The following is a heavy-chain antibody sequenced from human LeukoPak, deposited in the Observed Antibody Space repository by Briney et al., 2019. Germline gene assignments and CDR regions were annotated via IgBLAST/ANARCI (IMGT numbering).Heavy chain of an antibody. CDR2: MNQDGSEK. J-gene: IGHJ4*02. Sequence: PGGSLRLSCAASGFTFSSYWMTWVRQAPGKGLEWVANMNQDGSEKYYVDSVKGRFTISGDSAKNSLYLQLNNVRAEDTAVYYCARGGELLRPADYWGQGILVTVSS. CDR3: ARGGELLRPADY. CDR1: GFTFSSYW. V-gene: IGHV3-7*03. D-gene: IGHD1-26*01.